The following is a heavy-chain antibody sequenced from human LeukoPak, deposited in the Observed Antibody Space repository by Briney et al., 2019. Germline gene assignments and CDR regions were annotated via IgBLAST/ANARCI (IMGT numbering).Heavy chain of an antibody. D-gene: IGHD2-15*01. V-gene: IGHV3-23*01. CDR2: ISGSGGST. J-gene: IGHJ4*02. Sequence: AGGSLRLSCAASGFTFSSYAMSWVRQAPGKGLEWVSAISGSGGSTYYADSVKGRFTISRDNSKNTLYLQMNSLRAEDTAAYYCAKDDCSGGSCYRFSPTSVDYWGQGTLVTVSS. CDR3: AKDDCSGGSCYRFSPTSVDY. CDR1: GFTFSSYA.